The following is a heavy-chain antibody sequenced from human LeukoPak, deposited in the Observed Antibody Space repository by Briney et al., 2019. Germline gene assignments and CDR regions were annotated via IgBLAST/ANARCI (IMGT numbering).Heavy chain of an antibody. D-gene: IGHD5-12*01. CDR3: ARASWIVATHFDY. CDR1: GFTFSSYR. J-gene: IGHJ4*02. CDR2: IKQDESEK. V-gene: IGHV3-7*01. Sequence: GGSLRLTCAASGFTFSSYRMSWVRQAPGKGLEWVANIKQDESEKYYVDSVKGRFTISRDNAKSSLYLQMNSLRAEDTSIYYCARASWIVATHFDYWGQGILVTVSS.